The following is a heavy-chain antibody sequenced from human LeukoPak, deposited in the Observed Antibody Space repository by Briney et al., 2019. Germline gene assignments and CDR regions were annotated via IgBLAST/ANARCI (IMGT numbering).Heavy chain of an antibody. CDR1: GFTFSSYA. V-gene: IGHV3-23*01. CDR3: AKERSASYYYDSSGYSNYNFDY. Sequence: GGSLRLSCAASGFTFSSYAMSWVRQAPGKGLEWISVISGSGGNTNYADSVKGRFTISRDNSKNKLYLQMNSLRAEDTAVYYCAKERSASYYYDSSGYSNYNFDYWGQGTLVTISS. D-gene: IGHD3-22*01. CDR2: ISGSGGNT. J-gene: IGHJ4*02.